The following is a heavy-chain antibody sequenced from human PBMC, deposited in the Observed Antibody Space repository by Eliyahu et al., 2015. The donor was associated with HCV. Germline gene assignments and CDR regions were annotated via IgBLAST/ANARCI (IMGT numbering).Heavy chain of an antibody. Sequence: EVQLLESGGGLVQPGGSLRLSCAASGFTFSSYAMSWVRQAPGKGLEWVSAISGSGGSTYYADSVKGRFTISRDNSKNTLYLQMNSLRAEDTAVYYCAKERSSWYREGHVSNGWGQGTLVTVSS. D-gene: IGHD6-13*01. V-gene: IGHV3-23*01. CDR3: AKERSSWYREGHVSNG. CDR1: GFTFSSYA. CDR2: ISGSGGST. J-gene: IGHJ4*02.